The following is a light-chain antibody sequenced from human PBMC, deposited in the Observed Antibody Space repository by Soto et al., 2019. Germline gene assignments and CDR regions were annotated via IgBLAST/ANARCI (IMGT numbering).Light chain of an antibody. CDR3: QQYSNWPRT. Sequence: EIVMTQSPASLSVSPGERVTLSCRAGQGVTTNFAWYQQKSGQAPRLLIYGASTRATDIPPRFSGSGSGTEFILTISSLQSEDFAVYYCQQYSNWPRTFGQGTKVDIK. CDR2: GAS. V-gene: IGKV3-15*01. CDR1: QGVTTN. J-gene: IGKJ1*01.